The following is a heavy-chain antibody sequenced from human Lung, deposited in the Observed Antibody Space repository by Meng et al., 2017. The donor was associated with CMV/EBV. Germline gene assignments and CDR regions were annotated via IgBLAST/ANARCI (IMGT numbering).Heavy chain of an antibody. CDR3: ARDVGYCSDGSCSDY. CDR2: IHNSGST. Sequence: LRLSCSVSGGSVISGSYYWSWIRQSPGKGLQWIGYIHNSGSTKYNPSLKSRVTISVDTPKNQFSLRLRFVTAADTAVYYCARDVGYCSDGSCSDYWGQGMLVTVSS. D-gene: IGHD2-15*01. CDR1: GGSVISGSYY. V-gene: IGHV4-61*01. J-gene: IGHJ4*02.